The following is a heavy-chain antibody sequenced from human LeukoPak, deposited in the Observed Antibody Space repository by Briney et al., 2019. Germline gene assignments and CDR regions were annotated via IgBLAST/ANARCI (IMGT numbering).Heavy chain of an antibody. J-gene: IGHJ4*02. V-gene: IGHV3-21*01. Sequence: GGSLRLSCAASGFTFSSYAMSWVRQAPGKGLEWVSAISSSSSYIYYADSVRGRFTISRDNAQNSLYLELNSLRAEDTAVYYCARGGWTRRDISSDWGQGTLVTVSS. CDR1: GFTFSSYA. CDR2: ISSSSSYI. CDR3: ARGGWTRRDISSD. D-gene: IGHD3-3*02.